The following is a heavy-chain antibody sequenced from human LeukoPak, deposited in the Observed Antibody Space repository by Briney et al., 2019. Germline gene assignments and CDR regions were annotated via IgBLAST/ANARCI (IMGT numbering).Heavy chain of an antibody. Sequence: GASVKVSCKAPGYTFTSYGISWVRQAPGQGLEWMGWISAYNGNTNYAQKFQGRVTMTTDTSTSTAYMELRSLRSDDTAVYYCARDLKRGYSGYDYFIVANYYYGMDVWGQGTTVTVSS. CDR3: ARDLKRGYSGYDYFIVANYYYGMDV. D-gene: IGHD5-12*01. CDR2: ISAYNGNT. J-gene: IGHJ6*02. CDR1: GYTFTSYG. V-gene: IGHV1-18*01.